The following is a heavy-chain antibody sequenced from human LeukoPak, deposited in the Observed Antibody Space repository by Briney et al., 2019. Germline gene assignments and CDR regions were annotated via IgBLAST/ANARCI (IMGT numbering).Heavy chain of an antibody. CDR2: IYPGDSDT. CDR3: ARGGNSDYYYYGMDV. Sequence: GESLKISCKGSGYSFTSNWIGWVRQMPGKGLEWMGIIYPGDSDTRYSPSFQGQVTISADKSISTAYLQWSSLKASDTAMYYCARGGNSDYYYYGMDVWGQGTTVTVSS. J-gene: IGHJ6*02. V-gene: IGHV5-51*01. CDR1: GYSFTSNW. D-gene: IGHD4-23*01.